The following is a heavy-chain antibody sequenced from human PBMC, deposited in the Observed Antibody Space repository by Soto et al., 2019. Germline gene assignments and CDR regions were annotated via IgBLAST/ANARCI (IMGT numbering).Heavy chain of an antibody. CDR2: TYYRSKWNN. D-gene: IGHD1-1*01. V-gene: IGHV6-1*01. CDR1: GDSVSSNGAA. J-gene: IGHJ6*02. CDR3: ARGHAGTMDV. Sequence: QTLSLTCAISGDSVSSNGAAWNLIRQSPSRGLQWLGRTYYRSKWNNDYAVSVKSRITINVDTSKNQISLQLNSVTPEDTAVYYCARGHAGTMDVWGQGTTVTVSS.